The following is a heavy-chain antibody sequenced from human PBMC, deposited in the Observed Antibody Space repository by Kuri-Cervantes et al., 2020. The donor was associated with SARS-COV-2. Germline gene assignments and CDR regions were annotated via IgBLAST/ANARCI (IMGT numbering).Heavy chain of an antibody. D-gene: IGHD6-13*01. Sequence: SETLSLTCTVSGGSISSSSYYWSWIRQPAGKRLEWIGHIYASGNTNYNSSLKSRVTISVDTSKNQFSLKLSSVTAADTAVYHCARIDSSSWLFDYWGQGTLVTVSS. CDR1: GGSISSSSYY. CDR2: IYASGNT. CDR3: ARIDSSSWLFDY. V-gene: IGHV4-61*09. J-gene: IGHJ4*02.